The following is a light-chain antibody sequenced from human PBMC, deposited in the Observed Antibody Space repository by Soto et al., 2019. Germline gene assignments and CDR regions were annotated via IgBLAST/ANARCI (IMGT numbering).Light chain of an antibody. V-gene: IGKV3-11*01. J-gene: IGKJ5*01. CDR2: DAS. Sequence: EIVMTQSPATLSVSPGERATLSCRASQSVSSNLAWYQQKPGQAPRLLIYDASNRATGIPARFSGSGSGTDFTLTINSLEPEDFAVYYCQQRGNWPSITFGQGTRLEIK. CDR1: QSVSSN. CDR3: QQRGNWPSIT.